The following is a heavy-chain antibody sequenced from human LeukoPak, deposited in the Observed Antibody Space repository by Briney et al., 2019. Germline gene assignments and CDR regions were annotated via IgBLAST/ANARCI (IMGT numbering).Heavy chain of an antibody. J-gene: IGHJ3*02. V-gene: IGHV1-2*02. D-gene: IGHD6-19*01. CDR2: INPNSGGT. CDR3: ARDLAVAGNIAFDI. CDR1: GYTFTGYY. Sequence: GASVKVSCKASGYTFTGYYMHWVRQAPGQRLEWMGWINPNSGGTNYAQKFQGRVTMTRDTSISTAYMELSRLRSDDTAVYYCARDLAVAGNIAFDIWGQGTMVTVSS.